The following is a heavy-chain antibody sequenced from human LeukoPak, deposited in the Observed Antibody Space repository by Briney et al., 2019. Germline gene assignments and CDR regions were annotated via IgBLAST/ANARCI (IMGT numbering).Heavy chain of an antibody. Sequence: SETLSLTCTVSGDSISNYYWSWMRQPPGKGLEWIGYVFYSGSSNYNPALKSRVTMSVDTSKYQFSLKLTSVTAADTAVYYCAGTRYSGSYYTDYCGQGTLVTVSS. D-gene: IGHD1-26*01. CDR3: AGTRYSGSYYTDY. V-gene: IGHV4-59*08. CDR1: GDSISNYY. CDR2: VFYSGSS. J-gene: IGHJ4*02.